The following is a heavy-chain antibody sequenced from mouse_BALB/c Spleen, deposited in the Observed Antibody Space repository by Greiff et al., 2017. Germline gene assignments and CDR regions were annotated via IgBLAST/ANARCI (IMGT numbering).Heavy chain of an antibody. CDR3: ARVYYDFSCAMDY. CDR2: ISDGGSYT. J-gene: IGHJ4*01. D-gene: IGHD2-4*01. V-gene: IGHV5-4*02. Sequence: EVKLMESGGGLVKPGGSLKLSCAASGFTFSVYYMYWVRQTPEKRLEWVATISDGGSYTYYPDSVKGRFTMSRDNAKNNLYLQMSSLKSEDTAMYYCARVYYDFSCAMDYWGQGTSVTVSS. CDR1: GFTFSVYY.